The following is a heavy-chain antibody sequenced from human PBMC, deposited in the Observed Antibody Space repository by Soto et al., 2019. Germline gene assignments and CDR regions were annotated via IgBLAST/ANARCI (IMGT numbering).Heavy chain of an antibody. J-gene: IGHJ4*02. CDR3: ARGWAHYYGSGSYSV. V-gene: IGHV4-34*01. D-gene: IGHD3-10*01. CDR1: GGSFSGYY. CDR2: INHSGST. Sequence: PSETLSLTCAVYGGSFSGYYWSWIRQPPGKGLEWIGEINHSGSTNYNPSLKSRVTISVDTSKNQFSLKLSSVTAADTAVYYCARGWAHYYGSGSYSVWGQGTLVTVSS.